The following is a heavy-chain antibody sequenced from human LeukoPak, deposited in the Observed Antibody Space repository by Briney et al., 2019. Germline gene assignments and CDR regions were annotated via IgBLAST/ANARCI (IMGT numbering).Heavy chain of an antibody. CDR3: ARVPTRSSGYYGNY. V-gene: IGHV3-30*04. CDR1: GFTFSSYA. D-gene: IGHD3-22*01. J-gene: IGHJ4*02. CDR2: ISYDGSNK. Sequence: GGSLRLSCAASGFTFSSYAMHWVRQAPGKGLEWVAVISYDGSNKYYADSVKGRFTISRDNSKNTLYLQMNSLRAEDTAVYYCARVPTRSSGYYGNYWGREPWSPSPQ.